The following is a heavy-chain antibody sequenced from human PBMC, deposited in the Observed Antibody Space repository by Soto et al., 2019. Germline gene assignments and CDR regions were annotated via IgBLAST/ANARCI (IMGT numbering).Heavy chain of an antibody. V-gene: IGHV4-39*02. CDR3: AREGGRYCTGGSCQVDY. CDR1: GGSISSSSYY. CDR2: IYYSGNT. Sequence: TLSLTCTVSGGSISSSSYYWGWIRQPPGKGLEWIGSIYYSGNTYYTPSLKSRVTISVYTSKNQFSLKLSSVTAADTAVYYCAREGGRYCTGGSCQVDYWGQGTLVTFSS. J-gene: IGHJ4*02. D-gene: IGHD2-15*01.